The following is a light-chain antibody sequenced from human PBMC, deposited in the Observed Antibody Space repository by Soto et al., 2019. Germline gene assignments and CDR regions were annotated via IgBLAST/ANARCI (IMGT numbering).Light chain of an antibody. J-gene: IGKJ4*01. CDR3: LQYYTYPLT. CDR1: QSISSY. Sequence: DIQMTQSPSTLSASVGDRVTITCRASQSISSYLNWYQQKPGKAPKLLIYAASTLQSGVPSRFSGSGSGTEFTLTISSLQPEDFATYYCLQYYTYPLTFGGGTKVDI. V-gene: IGKV1-17*01. CDR2: AAS.